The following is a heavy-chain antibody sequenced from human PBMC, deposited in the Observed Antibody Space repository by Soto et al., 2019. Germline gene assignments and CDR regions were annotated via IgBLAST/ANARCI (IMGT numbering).Heavy chain of an antibody. J-gene: IGHJ5*02. CDR3: ARGGGQQLAKLNWFDP. V-gene: IGHV4-34*01. D-gene: IGHD6-13*01. CDR2: INHSGST. Sequence: SDTLYLTCAVYGGSFSGYYWSWIRQPPGKGLEWIGEINHSGSTNYNPSLKSRVTISVDTSKNQFSLKLSSVTAADTAVYYCARGGGQQLAKLNWFDPWGQGTLVTVSS. CDR1: GGSFSGYY.